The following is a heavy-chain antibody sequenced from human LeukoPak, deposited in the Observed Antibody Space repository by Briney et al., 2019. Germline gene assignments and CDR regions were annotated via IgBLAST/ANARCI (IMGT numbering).Heavy chain of an antibody. CDR2: VYYNGIT. Sequence: PSEPLSLTCSVSGVSINTYYWTWIRQPPRGGLEWIGFVYYNGITKYNPSLQSRVSISVDTSKNQFSLKLNSVTAADTAVYYCARRLAVTGRYYFDYWGQGALVTVSS. CDR1: GVSINTYY. D-gene: IGHD6-19*01. V-gene: IGHV4-59*08. J-gene: IGHJ4*02. CDR3: ARRLAVTGRYYFDY.